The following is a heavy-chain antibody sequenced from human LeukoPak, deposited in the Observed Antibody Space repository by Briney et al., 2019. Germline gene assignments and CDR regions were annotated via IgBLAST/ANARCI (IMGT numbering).Heavy chain of an antibody. V-gene: IGHV1-69*05. CDR1: GGTFSSYA. Sequence: SVKVSCKASGGTFSSYAISWVRQAPGQGLEWMGGIIPISGTANYAQKFQGRVTITTDESTSTAYMELSSLRSEDTAVYYCARAESGDDYDSSGYYSLSLDYWGQGTLVTVSS. CDR2: IIPISGTA. CDR3: ARAESGDDYDSSGYYSLSLDY. J-gene: IGHJ4*02. D-gene: IGHD3-22*01.